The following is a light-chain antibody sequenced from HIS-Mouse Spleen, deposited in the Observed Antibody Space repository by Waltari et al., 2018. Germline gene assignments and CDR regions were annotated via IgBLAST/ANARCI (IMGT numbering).Light chain of an antibody. CDR2: EDS. J-gene: IGLJ2*01. CDR3: YSTDSSGNHRV. CDR1: ALPTKY. V-gene: IGLV3-10*01. Sequence: SYELTQPPSVSVSPGQTARITCSGDALPTKYAYWYQQKSGQAPVLFIYEDSKRPSGIPERVSGSSSGTMATLTISGAQVEDEADYYCYSTDSSGNHRVFGGGTKLTVL.